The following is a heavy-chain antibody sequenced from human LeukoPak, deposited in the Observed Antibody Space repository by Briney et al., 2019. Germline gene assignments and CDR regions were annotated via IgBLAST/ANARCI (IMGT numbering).Heavy chain of an antibody. CDR2: INHSGRT. V-gene: IGHV4-34*01. CDR1: GGSFSGYY. Sequence: SETLSLTCAVYGGSFSGYYWSWIRQPPGKGLEWIGEINHSGRTKYNPSLKSRVTISVDTSKNQFFLKLSSVTAADTAVYYCARARYVNSFYAFDIWGQGTLVTVSS. CDR3: ARARYVNSFYAFDI. J-gene: IGHJ3*02. D-gene: IGHD3-9*01.